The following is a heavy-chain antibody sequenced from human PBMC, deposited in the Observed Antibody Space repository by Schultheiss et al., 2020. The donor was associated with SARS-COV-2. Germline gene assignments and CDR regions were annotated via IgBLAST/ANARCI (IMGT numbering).Heavy chain of an antibody. J-gene: IGHJ6*02. D-gene: IGHD4/OR15-4a*01. V-gene: IGHV3-7*01. CDR1: GFTFSDYW. Sequence: GGSLRLSCAASGFTFSDYWMSWVRQAPGKGLEWVANIKQDGSEKYYVDSVKGRFTISRDNAKNSLYLQMNSLRAEDTAVYYCASTSRLSYYYYGMDVWGQGTTVTVSS. CDR3: ASTSRLSYYYYGMDV. CDR2: IKQDGSEK.